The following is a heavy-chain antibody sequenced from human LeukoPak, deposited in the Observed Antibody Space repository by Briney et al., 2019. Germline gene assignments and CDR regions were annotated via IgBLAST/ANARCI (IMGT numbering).Heavy chain of an antibody. CDR1: GGSISSYY. Sequence: SSETLSLTCTVPGGSISSYYWSWIRQPPGKGLEWIGYIYYSGSTNYNLSLNSRVTISVDTSKNQFSLKLSSVTAAGTALYYCARQHSRCWSYYFDYWGQGTLVTVSS. V-gene: IGHV4-59*08. CDR2: IYYSGST. CDR3: ARQHSRCWSYYFDY. J-gene: IGHJ4*02. D-gene: IGHD6-13*01.